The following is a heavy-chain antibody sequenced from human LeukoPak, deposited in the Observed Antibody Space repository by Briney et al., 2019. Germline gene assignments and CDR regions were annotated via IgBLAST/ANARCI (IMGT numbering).Heavy chain of an antibody. CDR1: GGSISGGGYS. V-gene: IGHV4-30-2*01. D-gene: IGHD6-19*01. Sequence: SQTLSLTCVVSGGSISGGGYSWTWIRQPPGKGLEWIGYIHHSGNTFYNPSLKTRVTISGDRSKNQFSLNLNSVTAADTAVYYCARGGYSSGWYALYYFDYWGQGTLVTVSS. CDR3: ARGGYSSGWYALYYFDY. CDR2: IHHSGNT. J-gene: IGHJ4*02.